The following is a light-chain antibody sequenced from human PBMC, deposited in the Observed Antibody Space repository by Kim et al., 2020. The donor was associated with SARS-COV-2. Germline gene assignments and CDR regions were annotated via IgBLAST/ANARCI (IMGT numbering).Light chain of an antibody. CDR2: DVT. J-gene: IGLJ1*01. CDR1: SSDVCGYNY. CDR3: SSYTSSSTLV. Sequence: GQSIAISCTGTSSDVCGYNYVSWYQQHPGKAPKVMIYDVTNRPSGVSNRFSGSKSGNTASLTISGLQAEDEADYYCSSYTSSSTLVFGTGTKVTVL. V-gene: IGLV2-14*03.